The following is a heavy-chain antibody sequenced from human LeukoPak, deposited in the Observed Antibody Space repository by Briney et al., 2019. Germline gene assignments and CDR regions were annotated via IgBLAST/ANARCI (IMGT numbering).Heavy chain of an antibody. CDR2: IYYSGST. CDR1: GGSIGSGGYY. V-gene: IGHV4-31*03. CDR3: ARGRYSSSFWFDP. J-gene: IGHJ5*02. D-gene: IGHD6-6*01. Sequence: SQTLSLTCTVSGGSIGSGGYYWSWIRQHPGKGLEWIGYIYYSGSTYYNPSLKSRVTISVDTSKNQFSLKLSSVTAADTAVYYCARGRYSSSFWFDPWGQGTLVTVSS.